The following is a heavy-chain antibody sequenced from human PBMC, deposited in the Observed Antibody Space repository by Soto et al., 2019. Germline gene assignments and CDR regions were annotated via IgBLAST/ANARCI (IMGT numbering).Heavy chain of an antibody. V-gene: IGHV3-49*03. J-gene: IGHJ6*02. CDR3: TRDDLAGYYGMDV. CDR2: IRSKAYGGTT. Sequence: LSLSCTASGFTFGDYAMSWFRQAPGKGLEWVGFIRSKAYGGTTEYAASVKGRFTISRDDSKSIAYLQMNSLKTEDTAVYYCTRDDLAGYYGMDVWGQGTTVTVS. CDR1: GFTFGDYA.